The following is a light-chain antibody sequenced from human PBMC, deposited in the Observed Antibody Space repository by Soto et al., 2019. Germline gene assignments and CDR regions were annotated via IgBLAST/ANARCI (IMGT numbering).Light chain of an antibody. Sequence: QSALTQPPSAPGSPGQSVTISCTGTKNDIGVYDFVSWYQHHPGKAPRLIIYEVVQRPSGVPDRFSGSKSGNTASLTVSGLQAADEADCYCSSYTSSSTRVFGTGTKVTVL. CDR2: EVV. J-gene: IGLJ1*01. CDR1: KNDIGVYDF. V-gene: IGLV2-8*01. CDR3: SSYTSSSTRV.